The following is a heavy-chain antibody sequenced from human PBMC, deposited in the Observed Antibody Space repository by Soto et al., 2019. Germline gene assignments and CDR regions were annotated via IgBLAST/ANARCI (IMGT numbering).Heavy chain of an antibody. CDR2: INPNSGGT. V-gene: IGHV1-2*04. CDR1: GYTFTGYY. Sequence: ASVKVSCKASGYTFTGYYMHWVRQAPGQGLEWMGWINPNSGGTNYAQKFQGWVTMTRDPSISTAHKEPSRPRSDHAPVYYRGRDSLAGTTFYDDWGHGTLVT. J-gene: IGHJ4*01. D-gene: IGHD1-1*01. CDR3: GRDSLAGTTFYDD.